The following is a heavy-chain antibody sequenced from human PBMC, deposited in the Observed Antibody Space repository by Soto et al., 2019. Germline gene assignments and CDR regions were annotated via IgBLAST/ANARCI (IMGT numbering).Heavy chain of an antibody. V-gene: IGHV3-73*01. Sequence: EVQLVESGGGLVQPGGSLKLSCAASGFTFSGSAMHWVRQASGKGLEWFGRIRSKANSYATAYAASVKGRFTISRDDSKSTAYLQMNSLKTEDTAVYYCTRGSRAVAGRAFDYWGQGTLVTVSS. CDR3: TRGSRAVAGRAFDY. D-gene: IGHD6-19*01. CDR2: IRSKANSYAT. CDR1: GFTFSGSA. J-gene: IGHJ4*02.